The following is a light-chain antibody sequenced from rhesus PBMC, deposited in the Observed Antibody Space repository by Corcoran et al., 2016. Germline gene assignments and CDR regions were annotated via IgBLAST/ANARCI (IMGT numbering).Light chain of an antibody. CDR2: GAS. CDR3: QQCSSWPLT. V-gene: IGKV3-42*03. CDR1: QSVSSN. J-gene: IGKJ4*01. Sequence: EIVMTQSPATLSLSPGERATLSCRASQSVSSNFAWYQPKPGQAPSLHIYGASNSASGIPERFRGRWSGTEFTLTISSLEPGDFAVYYCQQCSSWPLTFGGGTKVEFK.